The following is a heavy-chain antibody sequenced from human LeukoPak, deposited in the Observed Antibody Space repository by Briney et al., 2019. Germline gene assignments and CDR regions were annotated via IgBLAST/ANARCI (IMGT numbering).Heavy chain of an antibody. CDR3: ARGSRFWLGNFFRQPLFFDY. D-gene: IGHD6-19*01. CDR1: GESFSGYF. J-gene: IGHJ4*02. CDR2: INDSGST. Sequence: SETLSLTCAVYGESFSGYFWNWIRQPPGKGVEWVGEINDSGSTNYNPSLKRRLTISVDTSKNQFSLRLNSMTAADTAVYYCARGSRFWLGNFFRQPLFFDYWGPGNLATVSS. V-gene: IGHV4-34*01.